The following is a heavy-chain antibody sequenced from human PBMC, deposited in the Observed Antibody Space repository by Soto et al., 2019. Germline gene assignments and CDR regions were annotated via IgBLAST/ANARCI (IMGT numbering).Heavy chain of an antibody. J-gene: IGHJ4*02. CDR3: AKGLSPSYIDTLTGPDY. D-gene: IGHD3-9*01. V-gene: IGHV1-46*01. CDR1: GYTFTSYY. Sequence: ASVKVSCKASGYTFTSYYMHWVRQAPGQGLEWMGIINPSGGSTSYAQKFQGRVTMTRDTSTSTVYMELSSLRSDDTAVYYCAKGLSPSYIDTLTGPDYWGQGTRVTVS. CDR2: INPSGGST.